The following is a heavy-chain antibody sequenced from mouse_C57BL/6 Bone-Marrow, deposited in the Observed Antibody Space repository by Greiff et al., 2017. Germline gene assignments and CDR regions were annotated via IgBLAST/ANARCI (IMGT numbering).Heavy chain of an antibody. V-gene: IGHV14-4*01. CDR2: IDPENGDT. J-gene: IGHJ2*01. D-gene: IGHD2-3*01. Sequence: VQLQQPGAELVRPGASVKLSCTASGFNFQDDYMHWVKQRPEQGLEWIGWIDPENGDTEYASKFQGKATISADTSSNTAYRQLGSLTSEDTSVYYCTTWGGLLPDYWGQGTTLTVSS. CDR3: TTWGGLLPDY. CDR1: GFNFQDDY.